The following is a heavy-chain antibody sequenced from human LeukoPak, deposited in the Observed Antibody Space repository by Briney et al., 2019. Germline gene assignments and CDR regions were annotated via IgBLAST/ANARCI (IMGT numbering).Heavy chain of an antibody. CDR1: GFTLSSYG. CDR3: AKPYCSGGSCYSYYYYMDV. J-gene: IGHJ6*03. Sequence: GGSLRLSCAASGFTLSSYGMHWVRQAPGKGLEWVAVIWYDGSNKYYADSVKGRFTISRDNSKNTLYLQMNSLRAEDTAVYYCAKPYCSGGSCYSYYYYMDVWGKGTTVTVSS. D-gene: IGHD2-15*01. V-gene: IGHV3-33*06. CDR2: IWYDGSNK.